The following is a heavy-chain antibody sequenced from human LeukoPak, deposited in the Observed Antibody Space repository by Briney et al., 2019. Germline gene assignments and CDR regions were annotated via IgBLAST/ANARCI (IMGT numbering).Heavy chain of an antibody. CDR3: VREGLECSGSSCQRAAFDY. Sequence: GGPLRLSCAASGFTFTGYWMHWVRQVPGKGLVWVARINGDGSSTRHADSMKGRFTISRDIAKNTLYLQMNSLRDDDTAVYYCVREGLECSGSSCQRAAFDYWGQGTLVTVSS. CDR1: GFTFTGYW. J-gene: IGHJ4*02. CDR2: INGDGSST. V-gene: IGHV3-74*01. D-gene: IGHD2-2*01.